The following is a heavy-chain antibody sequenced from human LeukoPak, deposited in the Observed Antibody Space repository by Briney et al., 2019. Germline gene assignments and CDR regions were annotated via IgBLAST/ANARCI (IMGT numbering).Heavy chain of an antibody. CDR1: GGSISSGGYY. D-gene: IGHD3-9*01. J-gene: IGHJ5*02. Sequence: PSETLSLTCTVSGGSISSGGYYWSWIRQPPGKGLEWIGYIYHSGSTYYNPSLKSRVTMSVDTSKNQFSLKLSSVTAADTAVYYCAGDYDILTGYVQINWFDPWGQGTLVTVSS. V-gene: IGHV4-30-2*01. CDR3: AGDYDILTGYVQINWFDP. CDR2: IYHSGST.